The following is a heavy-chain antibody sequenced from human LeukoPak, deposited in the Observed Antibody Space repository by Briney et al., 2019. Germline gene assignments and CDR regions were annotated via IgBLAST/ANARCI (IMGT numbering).Heavy chain of an antibody. CDR1: GGSIRTYY. CDR2: IYYSRNI. Sequence: SETLSLTCTVSGGSIRTYYWSWIRQPPGKGLECIGYIYYSRNINYNPSLKSRVTISVDASKKQIPLRLTSVTAAHRAVLYCAGGRRSSDSSGYYWASWGEGTLVTVSS. V-gene: IGHV4-59*01. CDR3: AGGRRSSDSSGYYWAS. J-gene: IGHJ5*02. D-gene: IGHD3-22*01.